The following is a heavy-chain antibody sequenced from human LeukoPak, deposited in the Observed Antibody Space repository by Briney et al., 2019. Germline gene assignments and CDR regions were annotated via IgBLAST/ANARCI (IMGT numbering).Heavy chain of an antibody. CDR3: TRRGYSGDAFDI. V-gene: IGHV5-10-1*01. CDR1: GYRLTSYW. CDR2: IDPSDSYT. D-gene: IGHD5-12*01. J-gene: IGHJ3*02. Sequence: GESLKISCKGSGYRLTSYWISWVRQTPGKGLEWMGRIDPSDSYTNYSPSFQGHVTISADKSISTAYLQWSSLKASDTAMYYCTRRGYSGDAFDIWGQGTMVTVSS.